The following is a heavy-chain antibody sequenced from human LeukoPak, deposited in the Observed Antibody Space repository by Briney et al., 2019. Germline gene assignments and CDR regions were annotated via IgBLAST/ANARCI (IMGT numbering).Heavy chain of an antibody. CDR3: AIYSDTYYFDH. CDR2: IYPGDSDT. CDR1: GYSFTSSW. J-gene: IGHJ4*02. V-gene: IGHV5-51*01. Sequence: RESLKISCKGSGYSFTSSWIGWVRQMPGKGLEWMGIIYPGDSDTRYSPSFQGQVTIAADKSISTAYLQWSSLKASDTAMYYCAIYSDTYYFDHWGQGTLVTVSS. D-gene: IGHD1-26*01.